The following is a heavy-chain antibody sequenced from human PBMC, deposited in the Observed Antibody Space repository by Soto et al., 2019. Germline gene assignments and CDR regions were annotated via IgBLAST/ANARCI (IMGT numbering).Heavy chain of an antibody. D-gene: IGHD3-10*01. Sequence: GASVKVSCQASGYTFTSYAMHWVRQAPGQRLEWKGWINAGNGNKKNSQKFQGRVTITRDTSASTAYMELSSLRSEDTAVYYCARDLWFGEFDAFDIWGQGTMVTVSS. CDR2: INAGNGNK. V-gene: IGHV1-3*01. CDR3: ARDLWFGEFDAFDI. CDR1: GYTFTSYA. J-gene: IGHJ3*02.